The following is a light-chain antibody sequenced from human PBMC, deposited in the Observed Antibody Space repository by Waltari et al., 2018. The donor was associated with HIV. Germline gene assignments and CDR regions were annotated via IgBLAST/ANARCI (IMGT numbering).Light chain of an antibody. J-gene: IGKJ5*01. CDR2: DAS. CDR1: VSVGSS. Sequence: EIVLTQSPATLSLSPGERATLSCRASVSVGSSLAWYQHIRGRAPRLLIYDASNRATGIPARFSGSGSGTDFTLTISSLEPEDFALYYCQHRSNWPTITFGQGTRLEIK. CDR3: QHRSNWPTIT. V-gene: IGKV3-11*01.